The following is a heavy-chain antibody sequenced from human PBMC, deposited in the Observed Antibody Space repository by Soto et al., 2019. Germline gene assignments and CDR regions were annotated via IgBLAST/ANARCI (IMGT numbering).Heavy chain of an antibody. CDR1: GYTFIGYY. V-gene: IGHV1-2*06. CDR3: GRDGVGATPLGWFDP. Sequence: QVQLVQSGAEVKKPGASVKVSCKASGYTFIGYYIHWVRQAPGQGLEWMGRINPRSGDTTYAQKFQGRLTMTSDPSISTAYMELSSLRSDDTAVYYCGRDGVGATPLGWFDPWGQGSLVTVSS. CDR2: INPRSGDT. D-gene: IGHD1-26*01. J-gene: IGHJ5*02.